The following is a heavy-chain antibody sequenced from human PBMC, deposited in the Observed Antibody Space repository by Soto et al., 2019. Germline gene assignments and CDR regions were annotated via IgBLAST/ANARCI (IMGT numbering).Heavy chain of an antibody. CDR3: ARRGGSGYYYPSGYFDY. J-gene: IGHJ4*02. Sequence: SETLSLTCTVSGGSISSYHWSWIRQPPGKGLEWIGYIYYSGSTNYNPSLKSRVTISVDTSKNQFSLKLSSVTAADTAVYYCARRGGSGYYYPSGYFDYWGQGTLVTVSS. CDR1: GGSISSYH. D-gene: IGHD3-22*01. V-gene: IGHV4-59*01. CDR2: IYYSGST.